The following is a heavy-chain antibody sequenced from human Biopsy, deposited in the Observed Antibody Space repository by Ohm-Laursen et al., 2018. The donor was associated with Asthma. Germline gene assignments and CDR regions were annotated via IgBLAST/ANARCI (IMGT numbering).Heavy chain of an antibody. CDR2: ISWNSGNI. D-gene: IGHD3-22*01. J-gene: IGHJ4*01. CDR1: GFSFDDCA. V-gene: IGHV3-9*01. Sequence: SLRLSCTASGFSFDDCAMHWVRQAPGKGLEWVSSISWNSGNIDYADSVKGRFTISRDNAKNSLYLQMQSLRPEDTAFYYCAKSADYYDSTDYLDFWGRGTLATVSS. CDR3: AKSADYYDSTDYLDF.